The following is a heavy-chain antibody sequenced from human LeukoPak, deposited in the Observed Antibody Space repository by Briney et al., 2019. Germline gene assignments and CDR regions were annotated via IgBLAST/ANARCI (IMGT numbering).Heavy chain of an antibody. D-gene: IGHD3-3*01. J-gene: IGHJ4*02. V-gene: IGHV3-33*06. CDR1: GFSFGSYG. CDR3: TKDKVFGVVTRDPY. CDR2: IWYDVNNK. Sequence: SGRSLRLSCAASGFSFGSYGMHWVRQAPGKGLEWVAVIWYDVNNKYYADSVKGRFTISRDNSKNTLYLQMNSLRAEDTAVYYCTKDKVFGVVTRDPYWGQGTLVSVSS.